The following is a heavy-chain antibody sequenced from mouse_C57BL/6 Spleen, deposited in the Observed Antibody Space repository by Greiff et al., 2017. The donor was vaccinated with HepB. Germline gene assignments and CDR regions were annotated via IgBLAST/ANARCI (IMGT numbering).Heavy chain of an antibody. CDR1: GFTFSSYG. J-gene: IGHJ4*01. V-gene: IGHV5-6*01. Sequence: EVNVVESGGDLVKPGGSLKLSCAASGFTFSSYGMSWVRQTPDKRLEWVATISSGGSYTYYPDSVKGRFTISRDNAKNTLYLQLSSVKSEDTTMYYCARQEYERDMDYWGEGTSVTVSS. CDR2: ISSGGSYT. D-gene: IGHD2-14*01. CDR3: ARQEYERDMDY.